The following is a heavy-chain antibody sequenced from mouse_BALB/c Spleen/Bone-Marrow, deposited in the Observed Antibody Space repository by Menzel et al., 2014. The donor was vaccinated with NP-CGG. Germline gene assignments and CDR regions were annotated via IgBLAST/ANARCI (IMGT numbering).Heavy chain of an antibody. CDR3: TRDHDYDWYFDV. Sequence: EVKLMESGGGLVQPGGSLKLSCTASGFTFSSFGMRWVRQAPEKGLEWVAYISSDSDTIYYADTVKGRFTISRDNPKNTLFLQMTSLRSEDTAMYYCTRDHDYDWYFDVWGAGTTVTVSS. J-gene: IGHJ1*01. CDR1: GFTFSSFG. CDR2: ISSDSDTI. D-gene: IGHD2-4*01. V-gene: IGHV5-17*02.